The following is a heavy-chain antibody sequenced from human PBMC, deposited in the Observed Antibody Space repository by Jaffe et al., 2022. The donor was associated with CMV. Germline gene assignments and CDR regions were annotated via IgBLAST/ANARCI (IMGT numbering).Heavy chain of an antibody. CDR2: INHSGST. J-gene: IGHJ6*03. CDR3: ARNTYYYGSGSYYNPRRPYYYYMDV. Sequence: QVQLQQWGAGLLKPSETLSLTCAVYGGSFSGYYWSWIRQPPGKGLEWIGEINHSGSTNYNPSLKSRVTISVDTSKNQFSLKLSSVTAADTAVYYCARNTYYYGSGSYYNPRRPYYYYMDVWGKGTTVTVSS. V-gene: IGHV4-34*01. D-gene: IGHD3-10*01. CDR1: GGSFSGYY.